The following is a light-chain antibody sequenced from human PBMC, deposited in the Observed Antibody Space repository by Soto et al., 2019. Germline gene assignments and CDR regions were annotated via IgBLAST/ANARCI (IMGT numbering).Light chain of an antibody. V-gene: IGKV3-20*01. Sequence: EIVLTQSPGTLSLSPGKRATLSCRASQSLTNSFIAWYQQKPGQAPRLLIYDTSSRATGIPDRFSGSGSGTDFTLTTSRLVPEDFAVFFCQQYGTSEIIFGQGTRLEIK. CDR1: QSLTNSF. CDR2: DTS. CDR3: QQYGTSEII. J-gene: IGKJ5*01.